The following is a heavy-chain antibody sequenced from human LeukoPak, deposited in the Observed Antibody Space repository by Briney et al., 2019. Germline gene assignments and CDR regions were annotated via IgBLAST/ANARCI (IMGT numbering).Heavy chain of an antibody. CDR2: IITSGANT. CDR3: VRGHSIFDY. V-gene: IGHV3-23*01. J-gene: IGHJ4*02. CDR1: GFTFSNYA. D-gene: IGHD4-11*01. Sequence: GGSLRLSCAASGFTFSNYAMSWVRQAPGKGLQWVSHIITSGANTYYADSVKGRFTISRDNSKNTLFLQMNSLRAEDTALYYCVRGHSIFDYWGQGTLVTVSS.